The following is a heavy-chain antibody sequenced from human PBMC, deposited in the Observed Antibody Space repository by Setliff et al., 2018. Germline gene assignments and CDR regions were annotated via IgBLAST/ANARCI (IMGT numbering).Heavy chain of an antibody. CDR1: GGAFSNYG. D-gene: IGHD3-3*01. CDR3: ARDRYYNSWSGTSITAPHDAFDI. J-gene: IGHJ3*02. CDR2: TIPMFGTT. Sequence: SVKVSCKASGGAFSNYGITGVRQAPGQGLEWMGGTIPMFGTTSYARQFQGRVTIITDESTSTAYMQLSSLGSEDTAVYYCARDRYYNSWSGTSITAPHDAFDIWGQGTMVTVSS. V-gene: IGHV1-69*05.